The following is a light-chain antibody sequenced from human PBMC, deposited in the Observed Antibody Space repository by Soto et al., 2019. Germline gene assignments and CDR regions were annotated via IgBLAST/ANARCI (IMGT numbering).Light chain of an antibody. V-gene: IGLV2-14*03. J-gene: IGLJ3*02. CDR2: DVT. CDR3: SSYTVTNIGV. CDR1: SNDIGANNY. Sequence: QSALTQPASVSGSPGQSITISCTGTSNDIGANNYVSWYQQQPGKAPKLMIYDVTNRPSGVSDRFSGSKSGDTASLTISGLLHEDDADYYCSSYTVTNIGVFGGGTKLTVL.